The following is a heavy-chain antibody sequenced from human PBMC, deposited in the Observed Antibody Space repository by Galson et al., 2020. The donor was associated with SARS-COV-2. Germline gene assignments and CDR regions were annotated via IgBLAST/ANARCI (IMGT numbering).Heavy chain of an antibody. D-gene: IGHD6-19*01. CDR3: AKERGSSSGWPFDY. J-gene: IGHJ4*02. Sequence: GGSLRLSCAASGFTFSSYAMSWVRLAPGKGLEWVSGISDSGGSTYHADSVKGRFAISRDNSKNTLYLQMNSLRAEDTAVYYCAKERGSSSGWPFDYWGQGTLVTVSS. CDR1: GFTFSSYA. CDR2: ISDSGGST. V-gene: IGHV3-23*01.